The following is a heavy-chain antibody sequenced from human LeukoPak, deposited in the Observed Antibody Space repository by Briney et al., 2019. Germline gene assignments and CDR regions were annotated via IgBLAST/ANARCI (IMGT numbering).Heavy chain of an antibody. CDR1: GYSFTSYY. CDR3: ARTAPFFDY. Sequence: GESLNISCKGSGYSFTSYYIVWVRQMPGKGLEWMGIIFPGDSDTRYSPSFQGQVTFSADKSINTAYLQWSSLKASDTAMYYCARTAPFFDYWGQGTLVTVSS. J-gene: IGHJ4*02. V-gene: IGHV5-51*01. CDR2: IFPGDSDT.